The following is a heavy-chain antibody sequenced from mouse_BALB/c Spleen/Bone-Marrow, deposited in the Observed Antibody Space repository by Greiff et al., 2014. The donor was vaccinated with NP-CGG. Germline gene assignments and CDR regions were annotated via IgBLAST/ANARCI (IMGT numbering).Heavy chain of an antibody. Sequence: VQLKESGPDLVKPSQSLSLTCTVPGYSTTSGYSWHWIRQFPGNNLEWMGYIHYSGSTNYNPSLKSRISITRDTSKNKFFLQLNSVTTEDTATYYCARDQGYYAMDYWGQGTSVTVSS. V-gene: IGHV3-1*02. CDR2: IHYSGST. CDR1: GYSTTSGYS. J-gene: IGHJ4*01. CDR3: ARDQGYYAMDY.